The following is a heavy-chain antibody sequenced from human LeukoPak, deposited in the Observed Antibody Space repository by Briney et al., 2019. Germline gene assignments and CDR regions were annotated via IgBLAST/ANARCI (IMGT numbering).Heavy chain of an antibody. Sequence: SETLPLTCTVSGASISSGNYYWSWIRQPPGKGLEWIGYIYYSGSTYYNPSLKSRLTISVDTSRNQFSLELSSVTAADTAVYYCARDVFAGWYYQWGQGTLVTVSS. J-gene: IGHJ4*02. CDR2: IYYSGST. CDR1: GASISSGNYY. V-gene: IGHV4-30-4*01. CDR3: ARDVFAGWYYQ. D-gene: IGHD2-2*01.